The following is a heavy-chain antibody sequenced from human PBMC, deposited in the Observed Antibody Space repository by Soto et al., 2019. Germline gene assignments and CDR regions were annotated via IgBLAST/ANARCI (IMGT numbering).Heavy chain of an antibody. V-gene: IGHV1-18*04. CDR1: GYPFTSYG. D-gene: IGHD4-4*01. Sequence: GGSVKVSCKASGYPFTSYGISWVRQAPGQGLEWMGWISAYNGNTNYAQKLQGRVTMTTDTSTSTAYMELRSLRSDDTAVYYGARVRDLYSKYDGMDVWGQGTTVTAP. CDR2: ISAYNGNT. J-gene: IGHJ6*02. CDR3: ARVRDLYSKYDGMDV.